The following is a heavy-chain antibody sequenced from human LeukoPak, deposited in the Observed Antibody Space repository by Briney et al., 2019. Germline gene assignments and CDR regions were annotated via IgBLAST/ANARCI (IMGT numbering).Heavy chain of an antibody. D-gene: IGHD2-2*01. CDR3: ARGRYCSSTSCYRFWFDP. Sequence: AGVKVSCKASGYTFTSYAMNWVRQAPGPGLEWMGWINTNTGNPTYAQGFTGRFVFSLDTSVSTAYLQISSQNHEDTAVYYCARGRYCSSTSCYRFWFDPWGQGTLVTVSS. CDR1: GYTFTSYA. V-gene: IGHV7-4-1*02. J-gene: IGHJ5*02. CDR2: INTNTGNP.